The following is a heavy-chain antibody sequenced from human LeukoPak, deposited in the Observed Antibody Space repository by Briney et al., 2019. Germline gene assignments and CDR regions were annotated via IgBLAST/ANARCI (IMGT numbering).Heavy chain of an antibody. J-gene: IGHJ5*02. Sequence: SVKVSCKASGGTFSSYAISWVRQAPGQGLEWMGGIIPIFGTANYAQKFQGRVTITTDESTSTAYMELSSLRSEDTAVYYCARVRTPGGDCGNNWFDPWGQGTLVTVSS. CDR2: IIPIFGTA. CDR3: ARVRTPGGDCGNNWFDP. V-gene: IGHV1-69*05. CDR1: GGTFSSYA. D-gene: IGHD2-21*02.